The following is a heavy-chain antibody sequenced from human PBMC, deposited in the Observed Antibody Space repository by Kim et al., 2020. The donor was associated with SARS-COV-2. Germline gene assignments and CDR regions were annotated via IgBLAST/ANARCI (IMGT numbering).Heavy chain of an antibody. D-gene: IGHD6-13*01. V-gene: IGHV1-69*04. Sequence: SVTVSCKTSGGTFSSYTICWVRQAPGQGLEWLGRIGPFVDITNYAQKFQGRVTITANKSTNTAYMELSSLTSEDTAVYFCARDPGGLAAGTLDNWGQGALVIVSS. CDR3: ARDPGGLAAGTLDN. CDR1: GGTFSSYT. CDR2: IGPFVDIT. J-gene: IGHJ4*02.